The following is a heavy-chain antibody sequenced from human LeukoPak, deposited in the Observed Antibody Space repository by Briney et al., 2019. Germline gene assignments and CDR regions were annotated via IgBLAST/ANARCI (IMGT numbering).Heavy chain of an antibody. V-gene: IGHV1-2*02. CDR1: GYTFSDYY. CDR3: ARPSYCGAGCYYYFDY. CDR2: IKPTGGVT. J-gene: IGHJ4*02. Sequence: GASVKVSCKASGYTFSDYYIHWLRQAPGQGLEWMGWIKPTGGVTNYARNFQGRITMTRDTSISTAFMELSSLRSDDTAVYYCARPSYCGAGCYYYFDYWGQGTLVTVSS. D-gene: IGHD2-21*02.